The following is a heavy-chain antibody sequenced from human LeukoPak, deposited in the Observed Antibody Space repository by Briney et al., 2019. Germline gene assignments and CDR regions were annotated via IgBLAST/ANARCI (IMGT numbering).Heavy chain of an antibody. V-gene: IGHV3-30-3*01. J-gene: IGHJ6*02. Sequence: GGSLRLSCAASGFTFSSYAMHWVRQAPGKGLEWVAVISYDGNNKYYADSVKGRFTISRDNSKNTLYLQMNSLRAEDTAVYYCARGSHYDFWSGYYYYYYYGMDVWGQGTTVTVSS. CDR1: GFTFSSYA. CDR2: ISYDGNNK. D-gene: IGHD3-3*01. CDR3: ARGSHYDFWSGYYYYYYYGMDV.